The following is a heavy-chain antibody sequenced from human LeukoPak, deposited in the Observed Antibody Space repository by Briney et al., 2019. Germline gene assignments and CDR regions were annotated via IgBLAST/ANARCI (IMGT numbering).Heavy chain of an antibody. CDR3: AKSDYDSSGFDLYYFDY. D-gene: IGHD3-22*01. CDR1: GFTFSTYA. J-gene: IGHJ4*02. Sequence: PGGSLRLSCAASGFTFSTYAMSWVRRAPGKGLEWVSGFSGSGGRTYYADSVMGRFTVSRDKSKNTLYLQMSSLRAEDTAVYYCAKSDYDSSGFDLYYFDYWGQGTLVTVSS. V-gene: IGHV3-23*01. CDR2: FSGSGGRT.